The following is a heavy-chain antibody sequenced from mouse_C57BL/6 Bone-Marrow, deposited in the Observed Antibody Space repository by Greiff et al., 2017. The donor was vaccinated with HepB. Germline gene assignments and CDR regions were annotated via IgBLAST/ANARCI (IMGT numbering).Heavy chain of an antibody. CDR1: GYTFTSYW. V-gene: IGHV1-64*01. Sequence: QVQLQQPGAELVKPGASVKLSCKASGYTFTSYWMHWVKQRPGQGLEWIGMIHPNSGSTNYKEKFKSKATLTVDKSSSTAYIQLSSLTSEVSAVYYCAGYLYFDYWGQGTTLTVSS. J-gene: IGHJ2*01. CDR2: IHPNSGST. D-gene: IGHD2-2*01. CDR3: AGYLYFDY.